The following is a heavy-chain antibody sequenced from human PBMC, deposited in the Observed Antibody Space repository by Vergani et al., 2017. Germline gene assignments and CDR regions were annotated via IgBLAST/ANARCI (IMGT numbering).Heavy chain of an antibody. D-gene: IGHD3-9*01. CDR1: GYTFSHYY. CDR3: ARGDYCILTGYRY. Sequence: QVQVVQSGAEVKKSGASVKVSCKTSGYTFSHYYMHWVRQAPGQGLEWMGIINPSGGHPNYAQKFQGRVTMTRDTSTSTVYMGLSSLRSEDTAIYYCARGDYCILTGYRYWGQGTAVTVSP. V-gene: IGHV1-46*03. J-gene: IGHJ4*02. CDR2: INPSGGHP.